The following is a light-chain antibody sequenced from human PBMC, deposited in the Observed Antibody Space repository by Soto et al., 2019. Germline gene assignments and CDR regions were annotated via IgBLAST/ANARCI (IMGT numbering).Light chain of an antibody. CDR3: QKQYDSSRT. Sequence: EIVMTQSPATLSVSPGGSATLSCRASQSISDTLAWYQQKPGQAPRLLIHGESTRAPGIPDRFSGSGSGTDLNLTISRLEPEDFAVYYCQKQYDSSRTCGQGTKVDIK. J-gene: IGKJ1*01. CDR1: QSISDT. V-gene: IGKV3-20*01. CDR2: GES.